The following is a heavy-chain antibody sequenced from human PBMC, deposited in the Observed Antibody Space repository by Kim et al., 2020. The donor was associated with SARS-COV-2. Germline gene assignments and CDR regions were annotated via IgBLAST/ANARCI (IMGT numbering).Heavy chain of an antibody. CDR3: ARDQGLRFPSYYYGMDV. D-gene: IGHD5-12*01. CDR1: GGTFSSYA. Sequence: SVKVSCKASGGTFSSYAISWVRQAPGQGLEWMGGIIPIFGTANYAQKFQGRVTITADESTSTAYMELSSLRSEDTAVYYCARDQGLRFPSYYYGMDVWGQGTTVTVSS. V-gene: IGHV1-69*13. CDR2: IIPIFGTA. J-gene: IGHJ6*02.